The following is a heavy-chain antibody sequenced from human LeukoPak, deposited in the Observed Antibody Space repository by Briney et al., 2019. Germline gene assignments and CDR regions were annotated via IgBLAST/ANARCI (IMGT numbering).Heavy chain of an antibody. D-gene: IGHD1-26*01. Sequence: PGGSLRLSCAASGFTFSSYAMSWVRQAPGGGLGWVSAISGSGGSTYYADSVKGRFTISRDNSKNTLYLQMNSLRAEDTAVYYCAKDAYIGSYPFDYWGQGTLVTVSS. CDR1: GFTFSSYA. V-gene: IGHV3-23*01. CDR3: AKDAYIGSYPFDY. J-gene: IGHJ4*02. CDR2: ISGSGGST.